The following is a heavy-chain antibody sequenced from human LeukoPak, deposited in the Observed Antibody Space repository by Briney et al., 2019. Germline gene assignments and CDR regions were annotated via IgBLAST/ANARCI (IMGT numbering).Heavy chain of an antibody. V-gene: IGHV3-48*01. CDR2: ISSSSTI. CDR3: AREVGTKSRGPDY. CDR1: GFTFSSYS. D-gene: IGHD1-26*01. J-gene: IGHJ4*02. Sequence: PGGSLRLSCAASGFTFSSYSMNWVRQAPGKGLEWVSYISSSSTIYYADSVKGRFTISRDNAKNSLYLQMNSLRAEDTAVYYCAREVGTKSRGPDYWGQGTLVTVSS.